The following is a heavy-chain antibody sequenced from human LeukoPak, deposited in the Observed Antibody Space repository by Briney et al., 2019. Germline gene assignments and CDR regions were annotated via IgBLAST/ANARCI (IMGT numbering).Heavy chain of an antibody. J-gene: IGHJ4*02. D-gene: IGHD1-26*01. V-gene: IGHV3-49*03. CDR2: IRSKAYGGTT. CDR1: GFTFGDYA. Sequence: GGSLRLSCTASGFTFGDYAMSWFRQAPGKGLEWVGFIRSKAYGGTTEYAASVKGRFTISRDDSKSIAYLQMNSLKTEDTAVYYCTRVGPAGIVGATYYFDYWGQGTLVTVSS. CDR3: TRVGPAGIVGATYYFDY.